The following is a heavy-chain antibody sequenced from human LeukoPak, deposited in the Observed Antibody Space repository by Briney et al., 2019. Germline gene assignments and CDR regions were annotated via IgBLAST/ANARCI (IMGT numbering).Heavy chain of an antibody. CDR2: IYYSGST. D-gene: IGHD3-10*01. CDR1: GGSISSSSYY. Sequence: PSETLSLTCTVSGGSISSSSYYWGWILQPPGKGLEWIGSIYYSGSTYYNPSLKSRVTISVDTSKNQFSLKLSSVTAADTAVYYCARLFAYGSLKNWFDPWGQGTLVTVSS. CDR3: ARLFAYGSLKNWFDP. J-gene: IGHJ5*02. V-gene: IGHV4-39*01.